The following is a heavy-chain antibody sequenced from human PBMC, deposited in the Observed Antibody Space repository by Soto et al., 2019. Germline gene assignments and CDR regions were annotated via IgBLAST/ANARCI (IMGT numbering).Heavy chain of an antibody. CDR2: INPNSGGT. J-gene: IGHJ6*02. Sequence: ASVKVSCKASGYTFTGYYMHWVRQAPGQGLEWMGWINPNSGGTNYAQKFQGWVTMTRDTSISTAYMELSRLRSDDTAVYYCARGGYSYGHYYYGMDVWGQGITVTVSS. V-gene: IGHV1-2*04. CDR1: GYTFTGYY. CDR3: ARGGYSYGHYYYGMDV. D-gene: IGHD5-18*01.